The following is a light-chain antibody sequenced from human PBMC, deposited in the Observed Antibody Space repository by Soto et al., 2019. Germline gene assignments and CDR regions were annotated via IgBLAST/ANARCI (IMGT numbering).Light chain of an antibody. J-gene: IGKJ1*01. CDR2: GAS. CDR1: QSVSSSY. Sequence: EIGLTQSPGTLSLSPGERATLSCRASQSVSSSYLAWHQQKPGQAPRLLIYGASSRATGIPDRFSGSGSGTDFTLTISRLEPEDFAVYYCQQYGSSPRTFGQGTKVGIK. CDR3: QQYGSSPRT. V-gene: IGKV3-20*01.